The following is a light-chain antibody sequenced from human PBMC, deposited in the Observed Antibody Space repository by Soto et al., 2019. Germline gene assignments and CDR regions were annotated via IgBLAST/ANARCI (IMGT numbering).Light chain of an antibody. CDR2: GTS. CDR3: QQYVNWPRLT. J-gene: IGKJ4*01. Sequence: EIVLTQSPGTLSLSPLEIPTLSFRAIQSVSYYLAWYQQKPGQAPRLLIYGTSSRDTGIPARLSGSGSGTEFTLTISSLQSEDFGVYYCQQYVNWPRLTFGGGTKVDIK. CDR1: QSVSYY. V-gene: IGKV3D-15*01.